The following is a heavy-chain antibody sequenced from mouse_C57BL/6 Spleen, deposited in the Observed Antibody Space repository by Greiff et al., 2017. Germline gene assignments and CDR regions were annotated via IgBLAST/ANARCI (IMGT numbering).Heavy chain of an antibody. CDR1: GFTFTDYY. D-gene: IGHD1-1*01. CDR3: ARSYYYGSSWNFDV. CDR2: IRNKANGYTT. J-gene: IGHJ1*03. V-gene: IGHV7-3*01. Sequence: EVMLVESGGGLVQPGGSLSLSCAASGFTFTDYYMSWVRQPPGKALECLGFIRNKANGYTTEYSASVKGRFTISRDNSQSILYLQMNALRAEDSATYYCARSYYYGSSWNFDVWGTGTTVTVSS.